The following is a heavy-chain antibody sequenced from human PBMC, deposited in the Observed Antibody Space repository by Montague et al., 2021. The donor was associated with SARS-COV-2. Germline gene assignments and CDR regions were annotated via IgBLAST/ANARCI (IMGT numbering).Heavy chain of an antibody. CDR1: GDSMSSSSYN. J-gene: IGHJ4*02. D-gene: IGHD1-1*01. V-gene: IGHV4-39*01. Sequence: SETLSLICTVSGDSMSSSSYNWGWIRQPPGKGLEWIGSVHYSGRPYYNPSLKSRVTIYVDTSKNQLSLKLSSVTAADTAVYYCTRHVHMTWPEPSPGFDYWGQGTLVTVSS. CDR3: TRHVHMTWPEPSPGFDY. CDR2: VHYSGRP.